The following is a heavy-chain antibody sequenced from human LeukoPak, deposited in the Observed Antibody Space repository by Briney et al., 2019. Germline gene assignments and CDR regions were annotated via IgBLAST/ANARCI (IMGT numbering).Heavy chain of an antibody. CDR3: ATVSAAAGTGYYYYGMDV. V-gene: IGHV1-24*01. Sequence: ASVKVSCKVSGYTLTELSMHWVRQAPGKGLEWMGGFDPEDGERIYAQKFQGRVTMTEDTSTDTAYMELSSLRSEDTAVYYCATVSAAAGTGYYYYGMDVWGQGTTVTVSS. J-gene: IGHJ6*02. CDR2: FDPEDGER. CDR1: GYTLTELS. D-gene: IGHD6-13*01.